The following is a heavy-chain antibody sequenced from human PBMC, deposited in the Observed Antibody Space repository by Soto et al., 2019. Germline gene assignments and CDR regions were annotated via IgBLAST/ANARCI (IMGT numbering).Heavy chain of an antibody. V-gene: IGHV1-18*04. CDR2: ISAYNGNT. Sequence: ASVKVSCKASGYTFTSYGISWVRQAPGQGLEWMGWISAYNGNTNYAQKLQGRVTMTTDTSTSTAYMELRSLRSDDTAVYYCARDPSQWLVPYYYGMDVWGQETTVTVSS. CDR1: GYTFTSYG. D-gene: IGHD6-19*01. J-gene: IGHJ6*02. CDR3: ARDPSQWLVPYYYGMDV.